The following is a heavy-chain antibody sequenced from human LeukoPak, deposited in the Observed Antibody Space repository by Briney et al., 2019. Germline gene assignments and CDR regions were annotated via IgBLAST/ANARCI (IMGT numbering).Heavy chain of an antibody. CDR1: GGTFSSYA. CDR2: IIPILGIA. D-gene: IGHD3-22*01. CDR3: ARDPGYYDSSGYYYWYFDL. J-gene: IGHJ2*01. Sequence: ASVKVSCKASGGTFSSYAISWVRQAPGQGLEWMGRIIPILGIANYAQKFQGRVTITADRSTSTAYMELSSLRSEDTAVYYCARDPGYYDSSGYYYWYFDLWGRGTLVTVSS. V-gene: IGHV1-69*04.